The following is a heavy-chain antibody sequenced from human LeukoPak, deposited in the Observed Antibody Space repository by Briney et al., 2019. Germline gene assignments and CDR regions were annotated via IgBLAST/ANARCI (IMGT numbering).Heavy chain of an antibody. D-gene: IGHD3-10*01. J-gene: IGHJ4*02. Sequence: GGSLRLSCAASGFVFSNYAMTWVRQAPGKGLEWVSGISGSGSYIYYADSVKGRFTISRDNAKNSLYLQTNSLRVEDTAVYYCARDNSRITMVRGVTHRIDYWGQGTLVTVSS. CDR2: ISGSGSYI. CDR3: ARDNSRITMVRGVTHRIDY. V-gene: IGHV3-21*01. CDR1: GFVFSNYA.